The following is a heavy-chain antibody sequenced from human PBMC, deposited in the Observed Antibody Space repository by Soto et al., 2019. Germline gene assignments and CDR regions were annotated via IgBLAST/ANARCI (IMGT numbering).Heavy chain of an antibody. V-gene: IGHV4-34*01. J-gene: IGHJ4*02. CDR3: ARAQYYFDSSGYHY. CDR2: INHSGDT. CDR1: GGSFSGYY. D-gene: IGHD3-22*01. Sequence: QVQLQQWGTGLLKPSETLSLTCAVYGGSFSGYYWSWIRQTPGKGLEWIGEINHSGDTKYNPSLKSRVTISVETSKNQFSLSLSSMTAADTAVYYCARAQYYFDSSGYHYWGQGTVVTVSS.